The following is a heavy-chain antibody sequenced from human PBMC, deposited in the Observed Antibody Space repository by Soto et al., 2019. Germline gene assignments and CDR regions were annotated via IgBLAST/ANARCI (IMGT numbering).Heavy chain of an antibody. J-gene: IGHJ6*02. CDR2: ISYDGSNK. Sequence: QVQLVESGGGVVQPGRSLRLSCAASGFTFSSYGMHWVRQAPGKGLEWVAVISYDGSNKYYADSVKGRFTISRDNSKNKLYLQMNNLRAEDPAVYYCAKDLVRVVVPAAILTDYYYGMDVWGQGTTVTVSS. CDR3: AKDLVRVVVPAAILTDYYYGMDV. V-gene: IGHV3-30*18. D-gene: IGHD2-2*01. CDR1: GFTFSSYG.